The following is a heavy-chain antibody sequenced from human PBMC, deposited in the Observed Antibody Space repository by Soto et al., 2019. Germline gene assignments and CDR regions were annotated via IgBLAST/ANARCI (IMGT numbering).Heavy chain of an antibody. CDR3: ARLVVPYWYPRIYDMDV. CDR2: IYPGDSDN. V-gene: IGHV5-51*01. CDR1: GYSFTSYW. J-gene: IGHJ6*02. D-gene: IGHD2-8*02. Sequence: PRESLKISCKGSGYSFTSYWIGWVRQMPGKGLEWMGIIYPGDSDNRYSPSFQGQVTISADKSISTAYLQWSSLKASDTAMYYCARLVVPYWYPRIYDMDVWGQGTTVTVSS.